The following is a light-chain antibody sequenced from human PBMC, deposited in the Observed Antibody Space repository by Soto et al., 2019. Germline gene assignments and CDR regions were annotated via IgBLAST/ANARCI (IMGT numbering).Light chain of an antibody. CDR2: WAS. Sequence: LTQSPATVSVSPGEGATLSCRASQSVSSSYLAWYEQEPGQAPRLLIYWASSRATGIPDRFSGSGSGTDFTLTISRLEPEDFAVYYCQQYGSSPSWTFGQRTKVDIK. CDR1: QSVSSSY. V-gene: IGKV3-20*01. CDR3: QQYGSSPSWT. J-gene: IGKJ1*01.